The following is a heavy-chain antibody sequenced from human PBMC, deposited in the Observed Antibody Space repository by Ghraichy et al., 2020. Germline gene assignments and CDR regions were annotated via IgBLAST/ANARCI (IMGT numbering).Heavy chain of an antibody. CDR2: ISTNNDKI. V-gene: IGHV1-18*01. Sequence: ASVKVSCKASGYSFTSFGVNWVRHAPGQGLEWMGWISTNNDKIQYTAKFQGRVTMTTDTSTSTAYMELRSLTSDDTAVYYCARDGSVNAYNKFDSWGQGTLVTVSS. D-gene: IGHD1-14*01. J-gene: IGHJ5*01. CDR1: GYSFTSFG. CDR3: ARDGSVNAYNKFDS.